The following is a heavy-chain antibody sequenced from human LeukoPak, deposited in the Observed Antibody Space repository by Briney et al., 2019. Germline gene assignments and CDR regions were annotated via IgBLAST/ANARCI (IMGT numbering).Heavy chain of an antibody. Sequence: ASVKVSCKASEYTFSNYDINWVRLASGQGLEWMGWINPNSGGTNYEQKFQGRVTMTRDTSISTAYMELSRLRSDDTAVYYCARAYQLLYEENWFDPWGQGTLVTVSS. CDR3: ARAYQLLYEENWFDP. CDR2: INPNSGGT. D-gene: IGHD2-2*02. V-gene: IGHV1-2*02. J-gene: IGHJ5*02. CDR1: EYTFSNYD.